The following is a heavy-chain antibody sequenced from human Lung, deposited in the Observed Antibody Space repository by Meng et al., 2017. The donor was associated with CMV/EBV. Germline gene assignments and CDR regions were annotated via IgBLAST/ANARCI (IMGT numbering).Heavy chain of an antibody. CDR3: ARDSPLDGYSLLDY. CDR2: IDPNTGNP. V-gene: IGHV7-4-1*02. CDR1: GYTFTSYA. J-gene: IGHJ4*02. D-gene: IGHD5-24*01. Sequence: GHPVPSGFEFKQPWASVKVSCMPSGYTFTSYAINWVRQAPGQGPDWMGWIDPNTGNPTYDQGFTGRFVFSLDTSVSTAYLQINSLRADDTAVYYCARDSPLDGYSLLDYWGQGTLVTVSS.